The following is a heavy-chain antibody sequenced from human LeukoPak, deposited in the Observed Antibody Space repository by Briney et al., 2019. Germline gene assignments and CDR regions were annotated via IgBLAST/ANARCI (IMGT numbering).Heavy chain of an antibody. CDR3: ARHSGTYSSSWFDY. CDR1: VGSISTSSFY. CDR2: IYYSGST. Sequence: SETLSLTCTVSVGSISTSSFYWGWIRQPPGKGLEWIGSIYYSGSTSYNPSLKSRVTISVDTSKNQFSLKLSSVTAPDTAVYYCARHSGTYSSSWFDYWGQGTLVTVSS. V-gene: IGHV4-39*01. D-gene: IGHD6-13*01. J-gene: IGHJ4*02.